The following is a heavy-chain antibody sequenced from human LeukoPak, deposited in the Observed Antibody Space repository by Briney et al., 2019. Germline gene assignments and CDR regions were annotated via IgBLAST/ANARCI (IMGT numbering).Heavy chain of an antibody. J-gene: IGHJ4*02. D-gene: IGHD6-19*01. V-gene: IGHV4-34*01. CDR1: GGSFSGYY. Sequence: SETLSLTCAVYGGSFSGYYWSWIRQPPGKGLEWIGEINHSGSTNYNPSLKSRVTISVDTSKNQFSLKLSSVTAADTAVYYCARVSTVAAPHFDYWGQGTLVTVSS. CDR2: INHSGST. CDR3: ARVSTVAAPHFDY.